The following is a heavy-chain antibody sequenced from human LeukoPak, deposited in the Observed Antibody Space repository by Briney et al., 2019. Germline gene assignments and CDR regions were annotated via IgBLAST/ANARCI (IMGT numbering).Heavy chain of an antibody. CDR3: ARQTDSFGSGSYYMGGYYYYRMDV. Sequence: ASVRVSFKASAYTFTAYYIHWVGQAPGEGREWMGWINHNTGATNYAQNFQGRVTLTRHTSISTAYMDLSRLTSDDTAVYYCARQTDSFGSGSYYMGGYYYYRMDVWGQGTTVAVSS. D-gene: IGHD3-10*01. J-gene: IGHJ6*02. CDR2: INHNTGAT. CDR1: AYTFTAYY. V-gene: IGHV1-2*02.